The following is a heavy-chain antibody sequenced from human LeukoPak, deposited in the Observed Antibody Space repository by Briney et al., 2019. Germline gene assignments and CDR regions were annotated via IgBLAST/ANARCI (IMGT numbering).Heavy chain of an antibody. CDR3: VKGGILWFGELLIDY. CDR1: GFTFDDYA. CDR2: ISWNSGSI. V-gene: IGHV3-9*01. J-gene: IGHJ4*02. D-gene: IGHD3-10*01. Sequence: PGGSLRLSCAASGFTFDDYAMHWVRQAPGKGLEWVSGISWNSGSIGYADAVKGRFTISRDNAKNSLYLQMNSLRAEDTALYYCVKGGILWFGELLIDYWGQGTLGTVSS.